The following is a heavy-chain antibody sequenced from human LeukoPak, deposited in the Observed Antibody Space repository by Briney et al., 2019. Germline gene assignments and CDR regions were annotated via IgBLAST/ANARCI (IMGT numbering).Heavy chain of an antibody. CDR1: GFAFSNYW. V-gene: IGHV3-7*01. J-gene: IGHJ2*01. Sequence: PGGSLRLSCAASGFAFSNYWLSWVRQAPGKGLEWVANINQDGSTKYYMDSVKGRFTISRDNAKNSVFLQINSLRAEDTAVYYCARIGYSSSSFDFWGRGTLVTVSS. CDR2: INQDGSTK. CDR3: ARIGYSSSSFDF. D-gene: IGHD6-6*01.